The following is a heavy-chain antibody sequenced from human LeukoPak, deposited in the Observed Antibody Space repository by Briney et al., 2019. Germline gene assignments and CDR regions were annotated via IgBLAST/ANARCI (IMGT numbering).Heavy chain of an antibody. Sequence: SVKVSCEASGGTFSSYAISWVRQAPGQGLEWMGGIIPIFGTANYAQKFQGRVTITTDESTSTAYMELSSLRSEDTAVYYCAIVLGGKSGRSFDYWGQGTLVTVSS. CDR3: AIVLGGKSGRSFDY. CDR1: GGTFSSYA. V-gene: IGHV1-69*05. D-gene: IGHD4-23*01. CDR2: IIPIFGTA. J-gene: IGHJ4*02.